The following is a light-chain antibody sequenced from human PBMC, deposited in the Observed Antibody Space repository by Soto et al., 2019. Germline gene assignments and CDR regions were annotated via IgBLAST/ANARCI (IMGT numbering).Light chain of an antibody. V-gene: IGKV3-20*01. Sequence: EIVLTQSPGTLSLSPGERATLYCRASQSVGSNYLAWYQQKPGQAPRVLIYGASSRATGIPDRFSGSGSGADFTLTISRLEAEDFAVYYCQHYGNSTWTFGQGTKVDIK. CDR1: QSVGSNY. J-gene: IGKJ1*01. CDR3: QHYGNSTWT. CDR2: GAS.